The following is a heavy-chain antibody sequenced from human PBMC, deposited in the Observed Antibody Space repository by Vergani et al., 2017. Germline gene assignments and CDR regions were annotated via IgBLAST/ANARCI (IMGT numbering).Heavy chain of an antibody. CDR3: ARRSGGYYSGGKVHPLRTAFDV. J-gene: IGHJ3*01. CDR1: GGSISAGYYF. Sequence: QVQLQASGPGRLKPSQTLSLTCTMSGGSISAGYYFWSWIRQPAGKGLEWLGHISASGNSSHSPSLKTRVSMSVDTSKNQFSLTVPSVTAADTAIYFCARRSGGYYSGGKVHPLRTAFDVWGHGTVVTVSS. V-gene: IGHV4-61*02. CDR2: ISASGNS. D-gene: IGHD2-15*01.